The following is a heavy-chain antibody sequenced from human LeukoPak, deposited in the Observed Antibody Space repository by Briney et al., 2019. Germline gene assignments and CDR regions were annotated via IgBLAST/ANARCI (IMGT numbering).Heavy chain of an antibody. CDR3: AKDHGRGETYYYYYGMDV. D-gene: IGHD2-15*01. CDR2: ISGSGGST. J-gene: IGHJ6*02. CDR1: GFTFSSYA. Sequence: PGGSLRLSCAASGFTFSSYAMSWVRQAPGKGLEWVSAISGSGGSTYYADSVKGRFTISRDNSKNTLYLQMNSLRAEDTAVYYCAKDHGRGETYYYYYGMDVWGQGTMVTVSS. V-gene: IGHV3-23*01.